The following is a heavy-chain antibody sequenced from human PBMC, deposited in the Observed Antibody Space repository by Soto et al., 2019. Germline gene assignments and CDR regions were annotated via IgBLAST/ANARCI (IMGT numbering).Heavy chain of an antibody. V-gene: IGHV4-39*01. CDR2: IYYSGST. Sequence: PSETLSLTCTVSGGSISSSSYYGGWIRQPPGKGLEWIGSIYYSGSTYYNPSLKSRVTISVDTSKNQFSLKLSSVTAADTAVYYCARYCSSTSCYDITGYWGQGTLVTVSS. CDR1: GGSISSSSYY. J-gene: IGHJ4*02. CDR3: ARYCSSTSCYDITGY. D-gene: IGHD2-2*01.